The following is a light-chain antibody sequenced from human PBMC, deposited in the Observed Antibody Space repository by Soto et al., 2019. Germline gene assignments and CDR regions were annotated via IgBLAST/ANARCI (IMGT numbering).Light chain of an antibody. CDR2: GNR. J-gene: IGLJ2*01. CDR1: SSSIGAGYA. Sequence: QSVLTQPASVSGAPGQSVTVSCSGDSSSIGAGYAVSWYQPSPGTAPRLLIYGNRNRPSGVPERFSASKSGTSASLTIAGLQAEDEADYYCQSFVGGSEVIGGGTKLTVL. V-gene: IGLV1-40*01. CDR3: QSFVGGSEV.